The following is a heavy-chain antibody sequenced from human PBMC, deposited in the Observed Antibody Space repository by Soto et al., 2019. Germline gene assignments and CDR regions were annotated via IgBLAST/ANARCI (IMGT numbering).Heavy chain of an antibody. CDR1: GFTFSSYA. J-gene: IGHJ6*03. Sequence: GGSLRLSCAASGFTFSSYAMSWVRQAPGKGLEWVSAISGSGGSTYYADSVKGRFTISRDNSKNTLYLQMNSLRAEDTAVYLCARARGYCSGCSAYYYMDVWGKGTTVTVSS. CDR3: ARARGYCSGCSAYYYMDV. V-gene: IGHV3-23*01. D-gene: IGHD2-15*01. CDR2: ISGSGGST.